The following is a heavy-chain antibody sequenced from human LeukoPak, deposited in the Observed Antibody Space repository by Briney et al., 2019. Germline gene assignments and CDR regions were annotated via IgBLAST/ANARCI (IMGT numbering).Heavy chain of an antibody. D-gene: IGHD5-18*01. J-gene: IGHJ4*02. CDR3: ARVGYSYGFDY. V-gene: IGHV3-11*06. Sequence: GGSLRLSCAASGFTFSDYYMSWIRQAPGKGLEWVSNISSSSSYTNYADSVKGRFTISRDNAKNSLYLQMNSLRAEDTAVYYCARVGYSYGFDYWGQGTLVTVSS. CDR1: GFTFSDYY. CDR2: ISSSSSYT.